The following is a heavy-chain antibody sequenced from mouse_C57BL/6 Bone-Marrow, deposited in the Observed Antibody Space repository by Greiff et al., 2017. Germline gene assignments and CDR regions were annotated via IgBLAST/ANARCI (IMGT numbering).Heavy chain of an antibody. CDR1: GFTFTDYY. V-gene: IGHV7-3*01. CDR2: IRNKANGYTT. Sequence: VQLKESGGGLVQPGGSLSLSCAASGFTFTDYYMSWVRQPPGKALEWLGFIRNKANGYTTEYSASVKGRFTISRDNSQSIRYLQMNALRAEDSATYYCARYTPDGYYPYGGQGTTLTVSS. J-gene: IGHJ2*01. D-gene: IGHD2-3*01. CDR3: ARYTPDGYYPY.